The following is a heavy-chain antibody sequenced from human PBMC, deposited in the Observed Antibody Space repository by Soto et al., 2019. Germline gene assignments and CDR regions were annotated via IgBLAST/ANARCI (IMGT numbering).Heavy chain of an antibody. CDR3: ARDFRRWLQSNWFDP. V-gene: IGHV3-30-3*01. J-gene: IGHJ5*02. D-gene: IGHD5-12*01. CDR1: GFTFSSYA. Sequence: QVQLVESGGGVVQPGRSLRLSCAASGFTFSSYAMHWVRQAPGKGLEWVAVISYDGSNKYYADSVKGRFTISRDNSKNTLYLQMTSLRAEDTAVYYCARDFRRWLQSNWFDPWGQGTLVTVSS. CDR2: ISYDGSNK.